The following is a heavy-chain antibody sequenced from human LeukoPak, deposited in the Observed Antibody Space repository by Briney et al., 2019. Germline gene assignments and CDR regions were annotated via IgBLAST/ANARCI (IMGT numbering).Heavy chain of an antibody. D-gene: IGHD4-23*01. J-gene: IGHJ4*02. Sequence: SETLSLTCTVSGGSISSYYWSWIRQPPGKGLEWIGYIYYSGSTNYNPSLKSRVTISVDTSKNQFSLKLSSVTAADTAVYYCARHVSGNYGGNSRRGTFDYWGQGTLVTVSS. V-gene: IGHV4-59*08. CDR1: GGSISSYY. CDR2: IYYSGST. CDR3: ARHVSGNYGGNSRRGTFDY.